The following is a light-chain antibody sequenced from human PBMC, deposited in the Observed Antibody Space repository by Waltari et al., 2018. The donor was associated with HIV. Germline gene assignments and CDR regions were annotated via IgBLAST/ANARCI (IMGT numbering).Light chain of an antibody. V-gene: IGLV3-25*03. Sequence: SYDLTQTPSLSVSPGQTARINCSRGALPKNYSSWSRQKAGQAPVLLIYKDIERPSGIPERISGSESGTGITLTISGVQAEDEGDYFCQSTDFDGTWVFGGGTRLTVL. CDR1: ALPKNY. CDR2: KDI. CDR3: QSTDFDGTWV. J-gene: IGLJ3*02.